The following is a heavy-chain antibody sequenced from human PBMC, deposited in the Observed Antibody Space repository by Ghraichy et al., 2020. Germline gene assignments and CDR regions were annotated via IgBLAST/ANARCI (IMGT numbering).Heavy chain of an antibody. Sequence: SETLSLTCTVSGGSISSYYWSWIRQPPGKGLEWIGNIYYSGSTNYNPSLKSRVTISVDTSKNQFSLKLSSVTAADTAVYYCARHGPHYYDNSPYFDYWGQGTLLAVSS. D-gene: IGHD3-22*01. CDR1: GGSISSYY. CDR3: ARHGPHYYDNSPYFDY. CDR2: IYYSGST. J-gene: IGHJ4*01. V-gene: IGHV4-59*08.